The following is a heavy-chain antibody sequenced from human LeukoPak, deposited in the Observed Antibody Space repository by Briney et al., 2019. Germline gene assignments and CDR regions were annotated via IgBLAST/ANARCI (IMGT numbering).Heavy chain of an antibody. D-gene: IGHD3-22*01. Sequence: GGSLRLSCAAPGFTFSSYAMSWVPQAPGKGLEWVSAISGSGGSTYYADSVKGRLTISRDNSKNTLYLQMNSLRAEDTAVYYCAKEGLRDDSSGYYYYFDYWGQGTLVTVSS. CDR2: ISGSGGST. CDR3: AKEGLRDDSSGYYYYFDY. V-gene: IGHV3-23*01. J-gene: IGHJ4*02. CDR1: GFTFSSYA.